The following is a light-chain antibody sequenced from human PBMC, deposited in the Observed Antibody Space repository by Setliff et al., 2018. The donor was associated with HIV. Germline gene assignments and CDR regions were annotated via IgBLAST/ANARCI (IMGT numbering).Light chain of an antibody. CDR1: SSDVGRYNL. V-gene: IGLV2-23*01. J-gene: IGLJ1*01. Sequence: QSVLAQPASVSGSPGQSITISCTGTSSDVGRYNLVSWYQQHPGKAPKPMIYQATKRPSGVSNRFSGSKSGNTASLTISGPQAEDEADYYCCSNTGSNTYVFGTGTKV. CDR2: QAT. CDR3: CSNTGSNTYV.